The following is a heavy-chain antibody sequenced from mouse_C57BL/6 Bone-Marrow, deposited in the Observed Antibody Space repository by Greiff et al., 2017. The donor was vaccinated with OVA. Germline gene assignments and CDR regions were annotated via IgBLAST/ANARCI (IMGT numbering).Heavy chain of an antibody. V-gene: IGHV1-59*01. J-gene: IGHJ2*01. CDR2: IDPSDSYT. CDR1: GYTFTSYW. Sequence: QVQLKQPGAELVRPGTSVKLSCKASGYTFTSYWMHWVKQRPGQGLEWIGVIDPSDSYTNYNQKFKGKATLTVDTSSSTAYMQLSSLTSEDSAVYYCARWYYGSSEVYFDYWGQGTTLTVSS. D-gene: IGHD1-1*01. CDR3: ARWYYGSSEVYFDY.